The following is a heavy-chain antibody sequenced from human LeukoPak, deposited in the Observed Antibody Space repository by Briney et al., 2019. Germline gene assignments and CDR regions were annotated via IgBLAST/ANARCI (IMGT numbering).Heavy chain of an antibody. CDR1: GYTFTSYA. D-gene: IGHD3-10*01. V-gene: IGHV1-3*01. J-gene: IGHJ4*02. CDR2: INAGNGNT. Sequence: ASVTVSCKASGYTFTSYAMHWVRQAPGQRLEWMGWINAGNGNTKYSQKFQGRVTITRDTSASTAYMELSSLKSEDTAVYYCARDPPSGSLFDYWGQGTLVTVSS. CDR3: ARDPPSGSLFDY.